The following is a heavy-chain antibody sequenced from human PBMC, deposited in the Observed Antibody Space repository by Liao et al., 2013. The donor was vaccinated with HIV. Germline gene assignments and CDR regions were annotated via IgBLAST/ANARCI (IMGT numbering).Heavy chain of an antibody. CDR2: IYHSEST. CDR1: GGSISSGGYS. J-gene: IGHJ3*02. CDR3: ARDREINGFDI. D-gene: IGHD1-26*01. Sequence: QLQLQESGSGLVKPSQTLSLTCAVSGGSISSGGYSWSWIRQPPGKGLEWIGYIYHSESTYENPSLKSRVTLSIDTSKNQFSLKLTSVTAADTALYYCARDREINGFDIWGQGTMVTVSS. V-gene: IGHV4-30-2*01.